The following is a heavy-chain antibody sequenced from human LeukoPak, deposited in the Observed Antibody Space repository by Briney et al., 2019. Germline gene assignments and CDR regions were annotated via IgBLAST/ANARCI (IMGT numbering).Heavy chain of an antibody. D-gene: IGHD1-26*01. V-gene: IGHV4-30-4*01. CDR2: IYYSGST. Sequence: SETLSLTCTVSGGSISSGDYYWSWIRQPSGKGLEWIGYIYYSGSTYYNPSLKSRVTISVDTSKNQFSLKLSSVTAADTAVYYCARDIVGATTFDYWGQGTLVTVSS. J-gene: IGHJ4*02. CDR3: ARDIVGATTFDY. CDR1: GGSISSGDYY.